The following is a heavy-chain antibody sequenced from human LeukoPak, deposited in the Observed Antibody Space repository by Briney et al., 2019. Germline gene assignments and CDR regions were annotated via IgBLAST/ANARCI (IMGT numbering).Heavy chain of an antibody. D-gene: IGHD2-15*01. V-gene: IGHV3-15*01. CDR2: IKSKIDDGVM. CDR1: GLTFSKAW. CDR3: TTDGYCSGGNCYSFDY. J-gene: IGHJ4*02. Sequence: GGSLRLSCAASGLTFSKAWMSWVRQAPGKGLEWVGRIKSKIDDGVMQYAAHVKGRFNISRDDSKNTQYLQMNSLKTEDTAVYYCTTDGYCSGGNCYSFDYWGQGILVTVSA.